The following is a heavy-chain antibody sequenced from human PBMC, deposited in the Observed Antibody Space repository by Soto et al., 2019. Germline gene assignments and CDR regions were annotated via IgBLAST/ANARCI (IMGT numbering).Heavy chain of an antibody. CDR3: ARRLGPNHMDI. Sequence: PGGSLRLSGAASGVTFRDYAMTWVRQAPGKGLEWVSAIGGRDVNTYYAASVKGRFTISRDNSKNTLYLQMNSLRADDTAVYYCARRLGPNHMDIWGQGTTVTVSS. J-gene: IGHJ6*02. CDR2: IGGRDVNT. V-gene: IGHV3-23*01. D-gene: IGHD5-12*01. CDR1: GVTFRDYA.